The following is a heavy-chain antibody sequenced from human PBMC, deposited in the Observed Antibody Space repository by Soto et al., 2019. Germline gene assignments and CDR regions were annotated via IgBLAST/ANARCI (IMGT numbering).Heavy chain of an antibody. D-gene: IGHD2-2*01. CDR3: GILPALTPNYLRRDYDMDV. J-gene: IGHJ6*02. Sequence: EVQLLESGGGLVQPGGSLRLSCVVSGSTFSSYAMSWVRQAPGKGLEWVSGISGSGGTTYYADSGKGRFTISRDNSKNPLFLQMSSLWAEDTGVYSCGILPALTPNYLRRDYDMDVWGQGTTVTVSS. CDR1: GSTFSSYA. CDR2: ISGSGGTT. V-gene: IGHV3-23*01.